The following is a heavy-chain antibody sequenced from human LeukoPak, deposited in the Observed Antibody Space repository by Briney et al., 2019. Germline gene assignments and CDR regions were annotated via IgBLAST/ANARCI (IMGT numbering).Heavy chain of an antibody. D-gene: IGHD2-2*03. CDR3: ARSGPGYCGSTSCSSFDY. Sequence: GRSLRLSCAASGFTFTTFPMHWVRQPPGKGLEWVAVISYDGTDKYYADSVKGRFTISRDNSKSTLYLQMDSLRAEDTAVYFCARSGPGYCGSTSCSSFDYWGQGTLVTVSS. J-gene: IGHJ4*02. CDR1: GFTFTTFP. V-gene: IGHV3-30*04. CDR2: ISYDGTDK.